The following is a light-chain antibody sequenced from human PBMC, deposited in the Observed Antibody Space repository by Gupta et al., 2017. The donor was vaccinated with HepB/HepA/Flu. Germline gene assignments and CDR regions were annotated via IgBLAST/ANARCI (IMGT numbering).Light chain of an antibody. CDR3: MQALQTPPWT. CDR2: LGS. CDR1: QSLLHSNGYNY. V-gene: IGKV2-28*01. J-gene: IGKJ1*01. Sequence: DIVMTQSPLSLPVTPGEPASISCRSSQSLLHSNGYNYLDWYVQKPGQSPQLLIYLGSNRASGVPDRFSGSGSGTDFTLKISRGEAEDVGVYYCMQALQTPPWTFGQGTKVEIK.